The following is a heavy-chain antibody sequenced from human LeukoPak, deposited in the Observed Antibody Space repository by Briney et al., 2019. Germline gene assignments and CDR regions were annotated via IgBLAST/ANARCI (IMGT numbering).Heavy chain of an antibody. Sequence: GGSLRLSCAASGFTFSDYYMSWIRQAPGKGLVWVSHINADEDRAAYADSVKGRFTISRDNAKNTLYLQMNSLRAEDTAVYYCARSTYTAAAGAPDYWGQGTLVTVSS. CDR1: GFTFSDYY. J-gene: IGHJ4*02. CDR3: ARSTYTAAAGAPDY. V-gene: IGHV3-74*01. CDR2: INADEDRA. D-gene: IGHD6-13*01.